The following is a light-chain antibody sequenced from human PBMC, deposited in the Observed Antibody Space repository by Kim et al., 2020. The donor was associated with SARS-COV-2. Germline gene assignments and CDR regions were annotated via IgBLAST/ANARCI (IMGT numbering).Light chain of an antibody. V-gene: IGLV2-14*03. CDR2: DVS. J-gene: IGLJ1*01. Sequence: QSVLTQPASVSGSPGQSITISCTGSTSDIGDYNFVSWYQQRSGEAPKLLIYDVSYRPSGVSHRFSAPKSATTASLTISGLQPEDEADYYCNSYVVSTTSYVFGTGTKVTVL. CDR1: TSDIGDYNF. CDR3: NSYVVSTTSYV.